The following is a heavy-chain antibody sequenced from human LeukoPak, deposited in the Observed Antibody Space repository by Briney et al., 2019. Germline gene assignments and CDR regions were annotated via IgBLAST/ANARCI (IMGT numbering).Heavy chain of an antibody. V-gene: IGHV3-7*04. D-gene: IGHD2-21*02. CDR3: ARGERAAVTAFDY. Sequence: GGSLRLSCAASGLAFSIYWMSWVRQAPGRGLEWVATITQDGSAKYSLDSVKGRFTLSRDNTKNSLYLQMTNLRAEDTAVYYCARGERAAVTAFDYWGQGTLVTVSS. J-gene: IGHJ4*02. CDR1: GLAFSIYW. CDR2: ITQDGSAK.